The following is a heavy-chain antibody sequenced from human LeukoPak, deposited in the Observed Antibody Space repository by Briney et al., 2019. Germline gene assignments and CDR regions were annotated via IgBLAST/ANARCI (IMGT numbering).Heavy chain of an antibody. Sequence: ASVKVSCKTSGYTFTGYYMHWVRQAPGQGLEWMGIINPSGGSTSYAQKFQGRVTMTRDTSTSTVYMELSSLRSEDTAVYYCARYIYGYLHYWGQGTLVTVSS. V-gene: IGHV1-46*01. J-gene: IGHJ4*02. CDR3: ARYIYGYLHY. CDR2: INPSGGST. CDR1: GYTFTGYY. D-gene: IGHD5-18*01.